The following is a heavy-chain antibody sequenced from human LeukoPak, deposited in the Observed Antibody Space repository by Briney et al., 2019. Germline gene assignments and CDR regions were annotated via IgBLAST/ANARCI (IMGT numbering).Heavy chain of an antibody. J-gene: IGHJ6*02. CDR3: ARAMTKAYYYGMDV. Sequence: SETLSLTCTVSGGSISSYYWSWIRQPPGKGLKWIGYIYYSGSTNYNPSLKSRVTISVDTSKNQFSLKLSSVTAADTAVYYCARAMTKAYYYGMDVWGQGTTVTVSS. V-gene: IGHV4-59*01. D-gene: IGHD3-22*01. CDR2: IYYSGST. CDR1: GGSISSYY.